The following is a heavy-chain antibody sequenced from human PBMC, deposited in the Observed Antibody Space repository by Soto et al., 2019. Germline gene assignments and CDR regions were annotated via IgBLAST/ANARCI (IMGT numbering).Heavy chain of an antibody. D-gene: IGHD6-13*01. V-gene: IGHV3-15*01. CDR2: IKSKTDGGTT. J-gene: IGHJ4*02. CDR3: TIGDSSSWFDY. Sequence: GGSLRLSCAASGFTFSNAWMSWVRQAPGKGLEWVGRIKSKTDGGTTDYAAPVKGRFTISRDYSKNTLYLQMNSLKTEVTAVYYCTIGDSSSWFDYWGQGTLVTVSS. CDR1: GFTFSNAW.